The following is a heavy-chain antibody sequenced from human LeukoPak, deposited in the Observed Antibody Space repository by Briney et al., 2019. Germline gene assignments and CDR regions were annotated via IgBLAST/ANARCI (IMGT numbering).Heavy chain of an antibody. CDR2: TYTRGNS. J-gene: IGHJ3*02. CDR1: GFDVSSHH. V-gene: IGHV3-53*01. D-gene: IGHD3-22*01. Sequence: GGSLRLSCAASGFDVSSHHMVWVRQAPGKGLEWVSVTYTRGNSYYTDSVKGRFIISRDTSKNTMDLQMNSLRPEDSALYFCARGGRGSAAVVAPRSFDIWGQGTMVAVSS. CDR3: ARGGRGSAAVVAPRSFDI.